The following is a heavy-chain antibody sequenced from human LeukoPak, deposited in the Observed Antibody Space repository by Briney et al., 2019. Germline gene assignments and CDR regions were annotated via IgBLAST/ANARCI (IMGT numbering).Heavy chain of an antibody. Sequence: ASVKVSFKASGYTFTSYGISWVRQAPGQGLEWMGWISAYNGNTNYAQKLQGRVTMTTDTSTSTAYMELRSLRSDDTAVYYCARDQGGEYSSGWYDYWGQGTLVTVSS. CDR3: ARDQGGEYSSGWYDY. J-gene: IGHJ4*02. CDR2: ISAYNGNT. CDR1: GYTFTSYG. V-gene: IGHV1-18*01. D-gene: IGHD6-19*01.